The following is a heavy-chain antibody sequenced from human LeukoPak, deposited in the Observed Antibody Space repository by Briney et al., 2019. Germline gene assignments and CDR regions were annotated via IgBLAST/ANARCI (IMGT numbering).Heavy chain of an antibody. CDR3: ATAKRWLQSYDAFDI. CDR2: FDPEDGET. CDR1: GYTLTELS. J-gene: IGHJ3*02. Sequence: ASVKVSCKVSGYTLTELSMHWVRQAPGKGLEWMGGFDPEDGETIYAQKFQGRVTMTEDTSTDTAYMELSSLRSEDTAVYYCATAKRWLQSYDAFDIWGQGTMVTVSS. D-gene: IGHD5-24*01. V-gene: IGHV1-24*01.